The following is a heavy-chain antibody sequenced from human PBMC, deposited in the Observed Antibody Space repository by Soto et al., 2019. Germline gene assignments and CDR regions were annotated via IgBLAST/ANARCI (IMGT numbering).Heavy chain of an antibody. CDR3: ARSPSTSTIGNFDI. Sequence: PSETLSLTCTVSGGAISAFYWNWIRQSAGKGLEWIGRIYASGHSNYNPSLESRVSMSVDTSKHQFSLKLNSVTAADTAVYYCARSPSTSTIGNFDIWGQGTMVTVS. CDR1: GGAISAFY. CDR2: IYASGHS. J-gene: IGHJ3*02. D-gene: IGHD6-6*01. V-gene: IGHV4-4*07.